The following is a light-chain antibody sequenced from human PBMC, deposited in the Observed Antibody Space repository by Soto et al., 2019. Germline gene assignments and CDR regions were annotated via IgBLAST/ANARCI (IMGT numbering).Light chain of an antibody. CDR3: QQYNNWSPGT. V-gene: IGKV3-15*01. J-gene: IGKJ1*01. Sequence: EIVMTQSPATLSVSPGERATLSCRASQSVSSNLAWYQQKPGQAPRLLIYGASTRATGIPARFSGSGSGTEVTLTISSLQSEDFAVYYCQQYNNWSPGTFGQGTKVEIK. CDR1: QSVSSN. CDR2: GAS.